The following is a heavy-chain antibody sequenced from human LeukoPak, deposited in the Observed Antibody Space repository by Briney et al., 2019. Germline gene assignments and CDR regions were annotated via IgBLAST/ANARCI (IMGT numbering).Heavy chain of an antibody. Sequence: GGPLRLSCAASGFTFSSYAMHWVRQAPGKGLEYVSAISSNGGSTYYANSVKGRFTISRDNSKNTLYLQMGSLRAEDMAVYYCARVMNYYDSSGYSLDYWGQGTLVTVSS. J-gene: IGHJ4*02. CDR2: ISSNGGST. V-gene: IGHV3-64*01. D-gene: IGHD3-22*01. CDR1: GFTFSSYA. CDR3: ARVMNYYDSSGYSLDY.